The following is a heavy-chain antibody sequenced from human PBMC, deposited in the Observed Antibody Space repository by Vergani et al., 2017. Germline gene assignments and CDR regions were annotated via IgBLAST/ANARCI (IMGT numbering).Heavy chain of an antibody. CDR3: AKGGYYDCSCYYHFDY. V-gene: IGHV3-9*01. J-gene: IGHJ4*02. CDR2: ISWNSGSI. Sequence: EVQLVESGGGLVQPGRSLRLSCAASGFTFDDYAMHWVRQAPGKGLEWVSGISWNSGSIGYADSVKGRFTISRDNAKNSLYLQMNSLRAEDTALYYCAKGGYYDCSCYYHFDYWGQGTLVTVSS. D-gene: IGHD3-22*01. CDR1: GFTFDDYA.